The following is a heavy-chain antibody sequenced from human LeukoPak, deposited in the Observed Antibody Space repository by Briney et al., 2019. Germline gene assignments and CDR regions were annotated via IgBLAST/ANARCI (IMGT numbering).Heavy chain of an antibody. V-gene: IGHV4-34*01. CDR2: ISYSGTT. CDR3: AKGKAGHYHSVTDEYYYYMDV. CDR1: GGYFSGFY. D-gene: IGHD3-9*01. Sequence: SETLSLTCVVDGGYFSGFYWTWVRQAPGKGLEWIGEISYSGTTKYNPSLKSRVTIEVDTSKKQISLNLSSMTAADTAVYYCAKGKAGHYHSVTDEYYYYMDVWAKGTTVIVSS. J-gene: IGHJ6*03.